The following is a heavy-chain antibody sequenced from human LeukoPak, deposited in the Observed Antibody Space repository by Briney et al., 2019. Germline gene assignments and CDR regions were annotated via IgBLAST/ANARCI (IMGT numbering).Heavy chain of an antibody. CDR3: ARGSTYYDSSGQVPFDY. D-gene: IGHD3-22*01. J-gene: IGHJ4*02. V-gene: IGHV3-48*01. CDR1: GFTFSSYT. CDR2: ISSSGGTI. Sequence: GGSLRLSCAASGFTFSSYTMSWVRQAPGKGLEWVSYISSSGGTIYYADSVKGRFTISRNNAKNSLYLQMDSLRAEDTAVYYCARGSTYYDSSGQVPFDYWGQGTLVTVSS.